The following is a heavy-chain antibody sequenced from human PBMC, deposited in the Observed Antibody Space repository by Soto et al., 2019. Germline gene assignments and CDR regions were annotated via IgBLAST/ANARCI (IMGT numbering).Heavy chain of an antibody. CDR3: ARLNSRSHSSGWLSPDYYYYGMDV. D-gene: IGHD6-19*01. CDR1: GGTFSSYA. V-gene: IGHV1-69*01. J-gene: IGHJ6*02. CDR2: IIPIFGTA. Sequence: VKVSCKASGGTFSSYAISWVRQAPGQGLEWMGGIIPIFGTANYAQKFQGRVTITADESTSTAYMELSSLRSEDTAVYYCARLNSRSHSSGWLSPDYYYYGMDVWGQGTTVTVSS.